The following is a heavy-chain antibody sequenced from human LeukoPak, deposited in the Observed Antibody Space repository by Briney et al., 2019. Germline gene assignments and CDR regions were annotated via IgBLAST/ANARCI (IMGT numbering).Heavy chain of an antibody. J-gene: IGHJ5*02. V-gene: IGHV1-8*03. D-gene: IGHD6-13*01. CDR2: MNPNSGNT. CDR3: ARGIAAAGTNWFDP. Sequence: ASVKVSCKASGYTFTGYYMHWVRQAPGQGLEWMGWMNPNSGNTGYAQKFQGRVTITRNTSISTAYMELSSLRSEDTAVYYCARGIAAAGTNWFDPWGQGTLVTVSS. CDR1: GYTFTGYY.